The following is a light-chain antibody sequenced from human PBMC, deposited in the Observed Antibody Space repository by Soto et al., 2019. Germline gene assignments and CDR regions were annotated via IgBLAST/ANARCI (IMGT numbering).Light chain of an antibody. J-gene: IGKJ1*01. CDR2: TAS. CDR3: QQYNSYSRGT. Sequence: DIQMTQSPSTLSASVGDRVTIACRASQNIKNWLAWYQQKPGKVPKLLIFTASSLDSGVPSRFIGSGSGTEFTLTISSLQPDDFATYYCQQYNSYSRGTFGQGTKVEIK. V-gene: IGKV1-5*03. CDR1: QNIKNW.